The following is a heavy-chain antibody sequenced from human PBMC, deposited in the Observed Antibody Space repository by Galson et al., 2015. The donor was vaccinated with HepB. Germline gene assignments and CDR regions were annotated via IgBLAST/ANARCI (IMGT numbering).Heavy chain of an antibody. Sequence: SVKVSCKASGGTFSTYTISWVRQATGQGLEWMGGITPIFGTANYAQKFQGRVTITADESTSTAYMELSSLRSEDTAVYYCAREGIAAATNPVDYWGQGTQVTVSS. CDR1: GGTFSTYT. CDR2: ITPIFGTA. CDR3: AREGIAAATNPVDY. V-gene: IGHV1-69*13. J-gene: IGHJ4*02. D-gene: IGHD6-13*01.